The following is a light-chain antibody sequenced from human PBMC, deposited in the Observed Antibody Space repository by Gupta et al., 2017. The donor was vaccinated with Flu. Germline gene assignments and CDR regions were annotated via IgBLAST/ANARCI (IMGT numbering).Light chain of an antibody. CDR3: AAWDDSRNGWV. V-gene: IGLV1-44*01. J-gene: IGLJ3*02. Sequence: SVLPQPPSASGTPGQRVTLSCSGSSSNIGSNTVNWYQQLPGTAPKLLIYSNNQRPSGVPDRFSGSKSGTSASLAISGLQDEDEADYYCAAWDDSRNGWVFGGGTKLTVL. CDR1: SSNIGSNT. CDR2: SNN.